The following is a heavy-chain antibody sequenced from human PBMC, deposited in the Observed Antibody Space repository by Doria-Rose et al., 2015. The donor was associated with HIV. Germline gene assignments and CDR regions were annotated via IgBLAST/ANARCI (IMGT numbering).Heavy chain of an antibody. CDR3: ARNEYSSSRYAFDT. Sequence: LGRIYTSGSTNYNPSLKSRVTISVDTSKNQFSLKLSSVTAADTAVYYCARNEYSSSRYAFDTWGQGTMVTVSS. V-gene: IGHV4-4*07. D-gene: IGHD6-6*01. CDR2: IYTSGST. J-gene: IGHJ3*02.